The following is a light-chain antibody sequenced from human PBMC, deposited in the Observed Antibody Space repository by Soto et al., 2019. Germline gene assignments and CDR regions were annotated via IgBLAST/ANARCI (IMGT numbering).Light chain of an antibody. V-gene: IGKV3-20*01. CDR3: QRYGSSPA. Sequence: EIVLTQSPDTLSLSPGERATLSCRASQTVSSSFLAWYQQKPGQAPRLLIYGASSRATGIPDRFSGSGSGTDFTLTISRLEPEYFVVYYCQRYGSSPAFGGGTKVEIK. CDR2: GAS. CDR1: QTVSSSF. J-gene: IGKJ4*01.